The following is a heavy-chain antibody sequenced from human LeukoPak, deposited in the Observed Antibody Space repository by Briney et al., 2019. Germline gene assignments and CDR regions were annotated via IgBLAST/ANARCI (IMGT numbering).Heavy chain of an antibody. CDR2: ISGSGGST. Sequence: GGSLRLSCAASGFTFSSYAMSWVRQAPGKGLEWVSAISGSGGSTYYADSVEGRFTISRDNSKNTLYLQMNSLRAEDTAVYYCVVWGSYRNLDYWGQGTLVTVSS. D-gene: IGHD3-16*02. J-gene: IGHJ4*02. V-gene: IGHV3-23*01. CDR3: VVWGSYRNLDY. CDR1: GFTFSSYA.